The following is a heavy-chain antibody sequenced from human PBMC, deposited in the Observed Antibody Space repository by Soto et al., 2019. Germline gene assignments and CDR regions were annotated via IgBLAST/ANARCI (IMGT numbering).Heavy chain of an antibody. V-gene: IGHV1-3*01. CDR1: GYTFTDYA. CDR3: ARDTGYTFGSLNY. J-gene: IGHJ4*02. Sequence: HVELVQSGADVKKPGASVTISCKASGYTFTDYALHWVRQAPGQRLEWMGWMNAGVGNTLYSQRFQGRITITRDTSASTAYMELNSLKSEDTAIYYCARDTGYTFGSLNYWGPGTLVTVSS. CDR2: MNAGVGNT. D-gene: IGHD5-18*01.